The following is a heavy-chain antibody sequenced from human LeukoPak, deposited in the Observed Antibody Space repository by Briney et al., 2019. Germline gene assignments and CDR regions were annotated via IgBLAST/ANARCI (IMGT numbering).Heavy chain of an antibody. Sequence: GGSLRLSCTASAFTFSSYWMHWVRQAPGKGLAWVSRINTDGSSTTYADSVKGRFTIFRDNARNTLYLQMNSLRAEDTAVYYCARGGRFGELSSSLWGQGILVTVSS. CDR2: INTDGSST. D-gene: IGHD3-10*01. J-gene: IGHJ4*02. CDR1: AFTFSSYW. CDR3: ARGGRFGELSSSL. V-gene: IGHV3-74*01.